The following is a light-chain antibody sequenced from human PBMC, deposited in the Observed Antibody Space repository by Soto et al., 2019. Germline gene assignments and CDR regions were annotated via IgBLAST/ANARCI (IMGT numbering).Light chain of an antibody. Sequence: DIVMTQSPDSLAVSLGERATINCKSSQSVLYSSNNKNYLAWYQQKPGQPPKLFIYWESTRESGVPDRFSGSGSGTDFTLTISSLQAEDVAVYYCQQYYSTPLTFGGGTKVEIK. J-gene: IGKJ4*01. CDR1: QSVLYSSNNKNY. V-gene: IGKV4-1*01. CDR2: WES. CDR3: QQYYSTPLT.